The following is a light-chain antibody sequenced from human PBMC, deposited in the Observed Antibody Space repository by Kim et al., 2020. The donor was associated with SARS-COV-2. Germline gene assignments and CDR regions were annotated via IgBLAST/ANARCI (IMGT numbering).Light chain of an antibody. CDR1: QYIDRY. V-gene: IGKV1-12*01. CDR3: QHANSFPLT. Sequence: DIQMTQSPSSVSASVGYRVTVTCRASQYIDRYLAWYQQKPGKPPKLLIYAASSLQSGVPSRFSGSGSGTDFTLTISSLQPEDFATYFCQHANSFPLTFGQGTRLEIK. CDR2: AAS. J-gene: IGKJ5*01.